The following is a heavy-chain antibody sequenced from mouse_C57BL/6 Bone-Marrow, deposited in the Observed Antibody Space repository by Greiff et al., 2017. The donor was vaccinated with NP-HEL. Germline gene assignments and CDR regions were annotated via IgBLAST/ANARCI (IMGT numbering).Heavy chain of an antibody. CDR3: VRHDGSSYGYFDY. CDR2: IRSKSNNYAT. D-gene: IGHD1-1*01. V-gene: IGHV10-1*01. CDR1: GFSFNTYA. Sequence: EVQLVESGGGLVQPKGSLKLSCAASGFSFNTYAMNWVRQAPGKGLEWVARIRSKSNNYATYYADSVKDRFTISRDDSESMLYLQMNNLKTEDTAMYYCVRHDGSSYGYFDYWGQGTTLTVSS. J-gene: IGHJ2*01.